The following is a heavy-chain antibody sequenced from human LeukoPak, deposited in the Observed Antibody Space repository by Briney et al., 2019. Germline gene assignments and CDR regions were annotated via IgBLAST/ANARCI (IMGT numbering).Heavy chain of an antibody. CDR1: GFTSSNHW. Sequence: GGSLRLSCAASGFTSSNHWMSWVRQAPGKGLEWVATIKKDGGQKDYVGSVRGRFTVSRDSARTSLYLQMNSLTAEDTAVYFCARGGYFRPYDYWGQGTLVTVSS. CDR2: IKKDGGQK. V-gene: IGHV3-7*01. CDR3: ARGGYFRPYDY. D-gene: IGHD5-12*01. J-gene: IGHJ4*01.